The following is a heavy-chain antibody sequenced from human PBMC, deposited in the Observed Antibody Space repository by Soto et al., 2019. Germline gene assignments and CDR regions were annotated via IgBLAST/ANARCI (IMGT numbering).Heavy chain of an antibody. D-gene: IGHD3-9*01. CDR3: AAPEDYDILTGYRENYYYYGMDV. CDR1: GFTFTSSA. V-gene: IGHV1-58*01. J-gene: IGHJ6*02. CDR2: IVVGSGNT. Sequence: ASVKVSCKASGFTFTSSAVQWVRQARGQRLEWIGWIVVGSGNTNYAQKFQERVTITRDMSTSTAYMELSSLRSEDTAVYYCAAPEDYDILTGYRENYYYYGMDVWGQGTTVTVSS.